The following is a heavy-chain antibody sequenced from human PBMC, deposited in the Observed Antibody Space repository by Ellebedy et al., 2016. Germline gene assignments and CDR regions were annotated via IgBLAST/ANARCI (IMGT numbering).Heavy chain of an antibody. CDR3: AREAVAARYYFDY. CDR2: IWYDGSNK. CDR1: GFTFSSYG. J-gene: IGHJ4*02. Sequence: GESLKISXAASGFTFSSYGMHWVRQAPGKGLEWVAVIWYDGSNKYYADSVKGRFTISRDNSKNTLYLQMNSLRAEDTAVYYCAREAVAARYYFDYWGQGTLVTVSS. D-gene: IGHD6-19*01. V-gene: IGHV3-33*01.